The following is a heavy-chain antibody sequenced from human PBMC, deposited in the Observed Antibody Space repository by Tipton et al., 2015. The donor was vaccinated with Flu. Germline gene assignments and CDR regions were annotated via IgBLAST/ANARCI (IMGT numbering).Heavy chain of an antibody. CDR2: VYTTGST. D-gene: IGHD2-15*01. J-gene: IGHJ4*02. Sequence: TLSLTCTVSGGSIRGYYWNWIRQFPGKGLEWIGFVYTTGSTTYNPSLKSRVTISLDTSKNQFSLKLSSVTAADTAVYYCSRDFCSGGFCYPDYWGQGTLVTVSS. CDR1: GGSIRGYY. CDR3: SRDFCSGGFCYPDY. V-gene: IGHV4-4*08.